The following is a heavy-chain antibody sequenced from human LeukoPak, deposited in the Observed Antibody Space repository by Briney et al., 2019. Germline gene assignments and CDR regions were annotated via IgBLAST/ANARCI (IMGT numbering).Heavy chain of an antibody. J-gene: IGHJ3*02. CDR2: VYYIGTT. Sequence: SDTLSLTCTVSGGSISGYYWSWIRRPPRRGLEYIGFVYYIGTTNYNPSLKSRVTISLDTSKNQFSLNLRYVTAADTAVYYCARLGSKYGADAFDIWGQGTMVSVSS. D-gene: IGHD4/OR15-4a*01. CDR1: GGSISGYY. CDR3: ARLGSKYGADAFDI. V-gene: IGHV4-59*07.